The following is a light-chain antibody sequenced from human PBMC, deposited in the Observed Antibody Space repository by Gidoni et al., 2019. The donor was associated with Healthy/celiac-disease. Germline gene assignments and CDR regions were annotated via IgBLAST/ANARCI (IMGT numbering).Light chain of an antibody. J-gene: IGKJ1*01. CDR1: QSVSSSY. CDR2: GAS. Sequence: EIVLPQSSGTLSLSPAERATLSCRASQSVSSSYLAWYQQKPGQAPRLLIYGASSRATGIPDRYSRSGSGTDFTLTISRLDPEGFAVYYCQQYGSSRTFGQGTKVEIK. V-gene: IGKV3-20*01. CDR3: QQYGSSRT.